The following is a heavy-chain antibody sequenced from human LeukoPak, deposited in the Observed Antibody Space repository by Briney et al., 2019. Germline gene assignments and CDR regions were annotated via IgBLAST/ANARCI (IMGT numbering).Heavy chain of an antibody. D-gene: IGHD1-20*01. CDR2: IYYSGST. Sequence: SETLCLTCTVSGGSISSSSYYWGWIRQPAGKGLEWIGSIYYSGSTYYNPSLKSRVTISVDTSKNQFSLKLSSVTAADTAVYYCARHSDPLTGTTSLGDAFDIWGQGTMVTVSS. CDR3: ARHSDPLTGTTSLGDAFDI. CDR1: GGSISSSSYY. V-gene: IGHV4-39*01. J-gene: IGHJ3*02.